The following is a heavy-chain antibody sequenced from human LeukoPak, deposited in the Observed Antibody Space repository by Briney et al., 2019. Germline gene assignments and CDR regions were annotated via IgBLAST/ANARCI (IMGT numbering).Heavy chain of an antibody. V-gene: IGHV3-15*01. Sequence: PGGSLRLSCVGSTFTFSDYGMHWVRQAPGKGLEWVGRIKSKTDGGTIDYAAPVKGRFTISRDDSKDTLYLQMDSLKTEDTAVYYCTTEGYYGSGSHYAMDVWGQGTTVTVSS. CDR2: IKSKTDGGTI. J-gene: IGHJ6*02. D-gene: IGHD3-10*01. CDR1: TFTFSDYG. CDR3: TTEGYYGSGSHYAMDV.